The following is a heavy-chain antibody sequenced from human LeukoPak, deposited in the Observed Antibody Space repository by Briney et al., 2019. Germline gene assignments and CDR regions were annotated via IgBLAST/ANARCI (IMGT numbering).Heavy chain of an antibody. CDR3: ARQGIAAAGTSINWFDP. CDR1: GGSISSSSYY. D-gene: IGHD6-13*01. V-gene: IGHV4-39*01. J-gene: IGHJ5*02. Sequence: SETLSLTRTVSGGSISSSSYYWGWIRQPPGKGLEWIGSIYYSGSTYYNPSLKSRVTISVDTSKNHFSLKLSSVTAADTAVYYCARQGIAAAGTSINWFDPWGQGTLVTVSS. CDR2: IYYSGST.